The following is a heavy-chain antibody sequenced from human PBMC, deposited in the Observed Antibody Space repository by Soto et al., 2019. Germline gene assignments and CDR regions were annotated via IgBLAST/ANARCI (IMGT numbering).Heavy chain of an antibody. D-gene: IGHD2-2*01. CDR2: ISYDGSNK. CDR3: ARGPSVYCSSTSCSPFDP. V-gene: IGHV3-30-3*01. Sequence: QVQLVESGGGVVQPGRSLRLSCAASGFTFSSYAIHWVRQAPGRGLEWVAVISYDGSNKFYTDSVKGRFTISRDNSKNTLYLQMNSLRTEDTAVYYCARGPSVYCSSTSCSPFDPWGQGTLVTVSS. CDR1: GFTFSSYA. J-gene: IGHJ5*02.